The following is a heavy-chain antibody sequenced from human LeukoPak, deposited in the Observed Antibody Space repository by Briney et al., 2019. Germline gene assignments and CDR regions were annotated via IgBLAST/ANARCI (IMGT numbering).Heavy chain of an antibody. D-gene: IGHD2-2*01. J-gene: IGHJ4*02. Sequence: ASVKVSCKASGYTFSNFDINWVRQAPGQGPEWMGWMNPVTGNAGSAQKFQGRVTLTRDMSISTAYMELSSLTFGDAAFYYCARAPMGTAALYWGQGTLITVSS. V-gene: IGHV1-8*01. CDR1: GYTFSNFD. CDR2: MNPVTGNA. CDR3: ARAPMGTAALY.